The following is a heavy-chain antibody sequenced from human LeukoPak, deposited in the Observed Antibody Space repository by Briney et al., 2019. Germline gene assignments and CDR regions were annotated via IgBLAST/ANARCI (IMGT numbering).Heavy chain of an antibody. D-gene: IGHD2-8*01. J-gene: IGHJ4*02. V-gene: IGHV3-15*01. CDR3: TTLSYAGGY. CDR1: GLTFTNAW. CDR2: IMKAVDGTT. Sequence: KAGGSLRLSCAASGLTFTNAWMSWVRQAPGKGLEWIGRIMKAVDGTTDYAAPVKGRFTISRDDSKNTLYLQMNSLKTEDTALYYCTTLSYAGGYWGQGTLVTVSS.